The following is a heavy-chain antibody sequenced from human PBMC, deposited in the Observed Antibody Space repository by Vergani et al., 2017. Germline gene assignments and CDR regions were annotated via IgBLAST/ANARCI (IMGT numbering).Heavy chain of an antibody. J-gene: IGHJ4*02. CDR1: GYIFTSYA. D-gene: IGHD3-16*01. V-gene: IGHV7-4-1*02. CDR2: INTNTGNP. Sequence: QVQLVQSGSELKKPGALVKVSCKASGYIFTSYAMNWVRQAPGQGLEWMGWINTNTGNPTYAQGFTGRLVFSLDTSVSTAYLQISSLKAEDTAVYYCARGGYDFVWGRRGDFDYWGQGSLVTVSS. CDR3: ARGGYDFVWGRRGDFDY.